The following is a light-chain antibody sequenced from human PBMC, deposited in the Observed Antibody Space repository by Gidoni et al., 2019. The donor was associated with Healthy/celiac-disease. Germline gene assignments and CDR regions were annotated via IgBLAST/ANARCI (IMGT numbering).Light chain of an antibody. CDR2: QDS. CDR1: KLRDKY. CDR3: QAWDSSTASLV. Sequence: SYELTAPSLASVSPGQTASITCSGEKLRDKYACWYQQKPGQSPVLVIYQDSNRPSGIPERFSGSNSGNTATLTISGTQAMDEADYYCQAWDSSTASLVFGTGTKVTVL. V-gene: IGLV3-1*01. J-gene: IGLJ1*01.